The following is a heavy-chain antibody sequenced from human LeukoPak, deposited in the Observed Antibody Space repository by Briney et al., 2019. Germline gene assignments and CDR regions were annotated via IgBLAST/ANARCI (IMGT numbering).Heavy chain of an antibody. CDR1: GFTFSSYA. J-gene: IGHJ4*02. V-gene: IGHV3-30-3*01. D-gene: IGHD3-22*01. Sequence: PGGSLRLSCAASGFTFSSYAMHWVRQAPGKGLEWVAAISYDGSNKYYADSVKGRFTISRDNSKNTLYLQMNSLRAEDTAVYYCARGAYYYEDWGQGTLVTVSS. CDR2: ISYDGSNK. CDR3: ARGAYYYED.